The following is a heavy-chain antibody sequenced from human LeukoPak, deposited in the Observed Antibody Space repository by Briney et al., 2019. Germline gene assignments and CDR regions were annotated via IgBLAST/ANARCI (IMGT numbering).Heavy chain of an antibody. J-gene: IGHJ4*02. CDR2: MNPNSGDT. V-gene: IGHV1-8*02. D-gene: IGHD3-10*01. CDR1: GSTFSSYD. Sequence: ASVKVSCKASGSTFSSYDINWVRQATGQGLEWMGWMNPNSGDTGYTPRFQGRVTMTRDTSISTAYMELSSLRSEDTAVYYCARGLYGTGSHFDFWGQGTLVTVSS. CDR3: ARGLYGTGSHFDF.